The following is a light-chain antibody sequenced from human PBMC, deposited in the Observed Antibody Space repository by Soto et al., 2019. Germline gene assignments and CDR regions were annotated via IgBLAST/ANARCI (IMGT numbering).Light chain of an antibody. CDR2: DAS. V-gene: IGKV3-11*01. J-gene: IGKJ5*01. CDR1: QSVSSY. Sequence: EIVLTQSPATLSLSPGERATLSCRASQSVSSYLAWYQQKPGQAPRLHIYDASNRATGIPARFSGSGSGTDFTLTISSLEPEDFAVYYCQQRSNPITFGQGTRLEIK. CDR3: QQRSNPIT.